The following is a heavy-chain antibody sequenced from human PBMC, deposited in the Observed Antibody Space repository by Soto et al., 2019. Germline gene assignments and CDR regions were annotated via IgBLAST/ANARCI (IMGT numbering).Heavy chain of an antibody. CDR3: ARVSNSTASYYEYYGMDI. D-gene: IGHD6-13*01. Sequence: PGESLKIPCKGSGYSFPSQWIGWVRQMPGKGLEWMGNIYPADSDTRYSPSFQGQVTIPADKSIRTAYLQWSSLKASDTGIYYCARVSNSTASYYEYYGMDIWGQGTTVTVSS. V-gene: IGHV5-51*01. CDR1: GYSFPSQW. CDR2: IYPADSDT. J-gene: IGHJ6*02.